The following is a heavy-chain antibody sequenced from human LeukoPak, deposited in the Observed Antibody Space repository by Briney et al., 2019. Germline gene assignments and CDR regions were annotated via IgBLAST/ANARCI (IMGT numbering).Heavy chain of an antibody. V-gene: IGHV4-39*01. CDR1: GGSISSSSYY. D-gene: IGHD3-9*01. Sequence: SETLSLTCTVSGGSISSSSYYWGWIRQPPGKGLEWIGSIYYSGNTYYNPSLKSRVTISVDTSKNQFSLKLSSLTAADTALYYCARGYYDVLTEHPKNSDYWEQGTLVTVSS. CDR2: IYYSGNT. CDR3: ARGYYDVLTEHPKNSDY. J-gene: IGHJ4*02.